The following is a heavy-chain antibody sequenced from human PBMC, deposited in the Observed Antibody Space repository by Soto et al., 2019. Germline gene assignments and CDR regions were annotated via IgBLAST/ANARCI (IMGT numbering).Heavy chain of an antibody. V-gene: IGHV4-59*01. CDR1: GGSISSYY. D-gene: IGHD1-26*01. CDR3: AGFVPSYPNNWFDP. J-gene: IGHJ5*02. CDR2: IYYSGST. Sequence: SETLSLTCTVSGGSISSYYWSWIRQPPGKGLEWIGYIYYSGSTNYNPSLKSRVTISVDTSKNQFSLKLSSVTAADTAVYYCAGFVPSYPNNWFDPWGQGTLVTVSS.